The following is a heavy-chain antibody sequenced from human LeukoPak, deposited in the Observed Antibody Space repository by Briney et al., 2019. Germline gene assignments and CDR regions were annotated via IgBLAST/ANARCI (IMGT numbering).Heavy chain of an antibody. J-gene: IGHJ4*02. Sequence: ASVKVSCKASGGTFSSYAISWVRQAPGQGLEWMGWISAYNGNTNYAQKLQGRVTMTTDTSTSTAYMELRSLRSDDTAVYYCARDTPIWSGPDYWGQGTLVTVSS. D-gene: IGHD3-3*01. V-gene: IGHV1-18*01. CDR3: ARDTPIWSGPDY. CDR2: ISAYNGNT. CDR1: GGTFSSYA.